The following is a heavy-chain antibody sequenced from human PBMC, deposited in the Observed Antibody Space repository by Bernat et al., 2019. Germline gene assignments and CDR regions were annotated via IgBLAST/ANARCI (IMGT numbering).Heavy chain of an antibody. CDR1: GGSISSSSYY. V-gene: IGHV4-39*01. D-gene: IGHD6-19*01. Sequence: QVQLQQWGAGLVKPSETLSLTCTVSGGSISSSSYYWGWIRQPPGKGLEWIGSIYYSGSTYYKPSLKSRVTISVDTSKNQFSLKLSSVTAADTAVYYCARHLAVAGTTGTFDYWGQGTLVTVSS. CDR3: ARHLAVAGTTGTFDY. J-gene: IGHJ4*02. CDR2: IYYSGST.